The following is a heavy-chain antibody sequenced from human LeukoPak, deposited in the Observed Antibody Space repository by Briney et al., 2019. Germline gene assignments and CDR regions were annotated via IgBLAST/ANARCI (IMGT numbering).Heavy chain of an antibody. V-gene: IGHV4-39*07. D-gene: IGHD2-2*02. CDR1: GGSISNNNYY. J-gene: IGHJ3*02. CDR3: ARKYSSSTSWYRDGFDI. CDR2: IHNGGST. Sequence: PSETLSLTCTVSGGSISNNNYYWGWIRQPPGKGLEWIVSIHNGGSTYYNPSLKSRVTISVDTSKNQFSLKLNSVSAADTAVYYCARKYSSSTSWYRDGFDIWGQGTMVTVSS.